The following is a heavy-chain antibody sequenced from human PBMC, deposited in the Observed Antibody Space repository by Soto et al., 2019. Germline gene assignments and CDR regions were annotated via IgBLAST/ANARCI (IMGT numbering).Heavy chain of an antibody. CDR2: IWYDGSNK. CDR1: GFTFSSYG. D-gene: IGHD2-15*01. V-gene: IGHV3-33*01. CDR3: ASDYCSGGSCPLDY. Sequence: QVQLVESGGGVVQPGRSLRLSCAASGFTFSSYGMHWVRQAPGKGLEWVAVIWYDGSNKYYADSVKGRFTISRDNSKNTLYLQMNSLRAEDTAVYYCASDYCSGGSCPLDYWGQGTLVTVSS. J-gene: IGHJ4*02.